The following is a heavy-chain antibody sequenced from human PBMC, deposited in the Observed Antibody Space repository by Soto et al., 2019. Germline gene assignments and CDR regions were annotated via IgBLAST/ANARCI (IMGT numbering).Heavy chain of an antibody. J-gene: IGHJ6*03. CDR2: INNSGST. Sequence: PSETLYLTCAVYGGSFGGYYWSWIRQPPGKGLEWIGEINNSGSTNYNPSLKSRVTISVDTSKNQFSLKLSSVTAADTAVYYCARVGPYYYGSGSYYNGPYYYYYMDVWGKGTTVTVAS. CDR1: GGSFGGYY. CDR3: ARVGPYYYGSGSYYNGPYYYYYMDV. D-gene: IGHD3-10*01. V-gene: IGHV4-34*01.